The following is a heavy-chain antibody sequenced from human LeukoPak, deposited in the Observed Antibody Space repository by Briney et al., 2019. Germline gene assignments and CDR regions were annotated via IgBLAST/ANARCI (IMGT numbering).Heavy chain of an antibody. CDR3: AKGGTGHSDY. J-gene: IGHJ4*02. Sequence: GGSLRLSWAASGFSFSSYWMHWVRQAPGKGLVWVSRINSDGSGTTYADSVKGRFTISRDNAKNTLDLHMNNLRAEDTAVYYCAKGGTGHSDYWGQGTLVTVSS. CDR1: GFSFSSYW. CDR2: INSDGSGT. V-gene: IGHV3-74*03. D-gene: IGHD3-16*01.